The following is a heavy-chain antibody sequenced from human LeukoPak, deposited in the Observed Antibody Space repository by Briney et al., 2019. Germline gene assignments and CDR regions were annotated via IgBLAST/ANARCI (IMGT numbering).Heavy chain of an antibody. V-gene: IGHV4-59*01. J-gene: IGHJ4*02. CDR2: ISYSGNP. CDR3: ARVGYIGRDFND. Sequence: SEPLSLTCTVSGGSISSDYWTWIRQPPGEGLEWIGLISYSGNPYYNPSLKSRVTISVDTYKNQFYLSLSTVTAADTAVYYCARVGYIGRDFNDWGQGTLVTVSS. CDR1: GGSISSDY. D-gene: IGHD5-12*01.